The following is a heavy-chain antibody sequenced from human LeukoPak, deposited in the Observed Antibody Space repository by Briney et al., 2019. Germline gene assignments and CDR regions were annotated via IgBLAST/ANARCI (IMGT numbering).Heavy chain of an antibody. V-gene: IGHV1-8*01. J-gene: IGHJ4*02. CDR3: GRGYGLAAGTEFYDY. CDR1: GYTFTSYD. D-gene: IGHD6-13*01. Sequence: GASVKVACKASGYTFTSYDINWVRQATRQGLEWMGWMNPNSGNTGYAQKFQGRVTMTTNTSISTAYMELRSLRSEDTAVYYCGRGYGLAAGTEFYDYWGQGTLVTVSS. CDR2: MNPNSGNT.